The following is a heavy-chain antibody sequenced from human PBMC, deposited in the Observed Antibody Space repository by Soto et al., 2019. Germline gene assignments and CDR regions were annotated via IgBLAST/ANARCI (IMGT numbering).Heavy chain of an antibody. CDR3: AREGQQLVEAGMDV. J-gene: IGHJ6*02. D-gene: IGHD6-13*01. CDR2: INHSGST. V-gene: IGHV4-34*01. CDR1: GGSFSGYY. Sequence: SETLSLTCAVYGGSFSGYYWSWIRQPPGKGLEWIGEINHSGSTNYNPSLKSRVTISVDTSKNQFSLKLSSVTAADTAVYYCAREGQQLVEAGMDVWGQGTTVTVSS.